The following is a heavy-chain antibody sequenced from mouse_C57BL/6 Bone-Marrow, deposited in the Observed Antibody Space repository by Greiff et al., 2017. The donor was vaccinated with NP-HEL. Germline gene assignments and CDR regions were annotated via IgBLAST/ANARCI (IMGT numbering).Heavy chain of an antibody. Sequence: EVKLVEPGGGLVKPGGSLKLSCAASGFTFSSYGMSWVRQTPEKRLAWVATISAGGSYTHYPDTVKGRFTFSRDNAKNNLYLQMSHLKSEDTAMFYCGSEGVDDYSAWFADWGQGTLVTVSA. J-gene: IGHJ3*01. CDR3: GSEGVDDYSAWFAD. CDR2: ISAGGSYT. V-gene: IGHV5-4*03. CDR1: GFTFSSYG. D-gene: IGHD2-4*01.